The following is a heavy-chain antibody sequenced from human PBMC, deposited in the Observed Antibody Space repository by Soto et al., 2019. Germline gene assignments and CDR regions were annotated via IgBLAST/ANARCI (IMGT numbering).Heavy chain of an antibody. D-gene: IGHD6-19*01. CDR3: ARDRYISGWFFDY. V-gene: IGHV1-3*04. CDR2: INTANGNT. CDR1: GYTFTNYA. J-gene: IGHJ4*02. Sequence: ASVKVSCKASGYTFTNYAMHRVRQAPGQRLEWMGWINTANGNTKYSQKSQGRVTITRDKSASTAYMELSSLTSEDTAVYFCARDRYISGWFFDYWGQGTLVTVSS.